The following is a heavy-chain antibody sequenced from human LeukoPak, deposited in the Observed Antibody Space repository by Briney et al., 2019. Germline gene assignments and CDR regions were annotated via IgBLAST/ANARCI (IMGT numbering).Heavy chain of an antibody. Sequence: SGGSLRLSCAASGFTFSSYWMSWVRQAPGKGLEWVGQISHDGSEKYYGDSARGRFTFSRDNAKNSLYLQMNSLRAEDTAVYYCARDSSGTTFDYWGQGTLVTVSS. V-gene: IGHV3-7*01. CDR3: ARDSSGTTFDY. D-gene: IGHD1-7*01. CDR1: GFTFSSYW. J-gene: IGHJ4*02. CDR2: ISHDGSEK.